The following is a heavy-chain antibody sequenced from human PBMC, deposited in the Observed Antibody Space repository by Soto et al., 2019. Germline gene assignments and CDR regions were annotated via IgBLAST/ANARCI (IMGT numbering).Heavy chain of an antibody. CDR3: AKDSYSRGWYLDYYYYGMDV. CDR1: GFTFSSYG. D-gene: IGHD6-19*01. J-gene: IGHJ6*02. V-gene: IGHV3-30*18. Sequence: QVQLVESGGGVVQPGRSLRLSCAASGFTFSSYGMHWVRQAPGKGLEWVAVISYDGSNKYYADSVKGRFTISRDNSKNTLYLRMNSLRAEDTAVYYCAKDSYSRGWYLDYYYYGMDVWCQGTTVTVSS. CDR2: ISYDGSNK.